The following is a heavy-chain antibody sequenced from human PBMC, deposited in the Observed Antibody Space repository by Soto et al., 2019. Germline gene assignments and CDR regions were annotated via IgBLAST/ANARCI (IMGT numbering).Heavy chain of an antibody. CDR2: ISGSGGST. J-gene: IGHJ4*02. V-gene: IGHV3-23*01. Sequence: EVQLLESGGGLVQPGGSLRLSCAASGFTFSSYAMSWVRQAPGKGLEWVSAISGSGGSTYYADSVKGRFTISRDNSQNTLYLQMNSLRAEDTAVYYCAKDPSAAGTPYYFDDWGQGTLVTVSA. CDR3: AKDPSAAGTPYYFDD. D-gene: IGHD6-13*01. CDR1: GFTFSSYA.